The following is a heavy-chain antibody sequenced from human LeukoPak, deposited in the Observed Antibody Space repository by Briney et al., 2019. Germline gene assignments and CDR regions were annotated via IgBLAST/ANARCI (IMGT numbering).Heavy chain of an antibody. CDR1: GGSITSGSYF. CDR3: ARGLSNAWEVQAY. V-gene: IGHV4-61*02. Sequence: SETLSLTCTVSGGSITSGSYFGTWIRQPAGKGLEWLGRMQTNGNTNYNPSLKTRVPISIVPPKNQFSLQLSSVTAADTAVYYCARGLSNAWEVQAYWGQGTLVTVSS. D-gene: IGHD1-26*01. J-gene: IGHJ4*02. CDR2: MQTNGNT.